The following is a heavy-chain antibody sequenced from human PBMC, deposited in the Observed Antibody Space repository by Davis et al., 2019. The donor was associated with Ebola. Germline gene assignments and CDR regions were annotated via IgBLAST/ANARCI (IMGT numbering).Heavy chain of an antibody. D-gene: IGHD1-26*01. Sequence: GESLKISCAASGFTFDDYTMHWARQAPGKGLEWVSLISWDGGSTYYADSVKGRFTISRDNSKNSLYLQMNSLRTEDTALYYCAKDERVGVTMTVDYGMDVWGQGTTVTVSS. J-gene: IGHJ6*02. CDR1: GFTFDDYT. CDR2: ISWDGGST. V-gene: IGHV3-43*01. CDR3: AKDERVGVTMTVDYGMDV.